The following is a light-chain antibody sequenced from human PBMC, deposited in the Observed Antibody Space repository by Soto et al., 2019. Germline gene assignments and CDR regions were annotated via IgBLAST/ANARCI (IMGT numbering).Light chain of an antibody. CDR1: QSISSL. CDR2: KAS. Sequence: DIQMTQSPSTLSASVGDRVTITCRASQSISSLWAWYQQKPGKAPKLLIYKASSFESGVPSRFSGSGSGTEFTLTIRSLQADDFATYYGQQYSNYWTFGQGTKVEIK. J-gene: IGKJ1*01. CDR3: QQYSNYWT. V-gene: IGKV1-5*03.